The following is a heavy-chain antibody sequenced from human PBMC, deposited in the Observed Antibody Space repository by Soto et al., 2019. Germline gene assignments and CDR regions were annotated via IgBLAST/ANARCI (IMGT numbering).Heavy chain of an antibody. J-gene: IGHJ4*02. CDR1: GFTFSGYY. V-gene: IGHV3-11*01. D-gene: IGHD6-13*01. CDR2: ISGSGSTK. CDR3: ARVGSIAAAGTPDY. Sequence: GGSLRLSCAASGFTFSGYYMRWLRHAPGKGLEWVSYISGSGSTKHDADSVKGRFTISRDNTKNSLYLQMNSLRAEDAAVYYCARVGSIAAAGTPDYWGQGTLVTVSS.